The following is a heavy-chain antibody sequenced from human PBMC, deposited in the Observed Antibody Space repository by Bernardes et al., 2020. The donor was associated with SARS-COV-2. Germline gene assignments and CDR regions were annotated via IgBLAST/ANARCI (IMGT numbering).Heavy chain of an antibody. V-gene: IGHV3-74*01. J-gene: IGHJ4*02. Sequence: RGSLRLSCAASEFTFSSYWMHWVRQAPGKGLVWVSRINSDGGSTSYADSVTGRFTISRDNSKNTQYLQMTSLRAEDTAVYYCVRARAFDYWGQGTLVTVSS. CDR2: INSDGGST. CDR3: VRARAFDY. CDR1: EFTFSSYW.